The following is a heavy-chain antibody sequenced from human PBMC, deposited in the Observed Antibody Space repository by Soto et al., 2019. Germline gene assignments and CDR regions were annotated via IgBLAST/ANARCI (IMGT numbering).Heavy chain of an antibody. J-gene: IGHJ5*02. Sequence: SETMSLTCTVSGGSISSSSFHWGWIRQPPGKGLEWIGSIYYSGSTYYNPSLKSRVTISVDTSKNQFSLKLSSVTAADTAVYYCARHRTRLGATLWFDPWGQGTLVTVSS. CDR1: GGSISSSSFH. D-gene: IGHD1-26*01. V-gene: IGHV4-39*01. CDR3: ARHRTRLGATLWFDP. CDR2: IYYSGST.